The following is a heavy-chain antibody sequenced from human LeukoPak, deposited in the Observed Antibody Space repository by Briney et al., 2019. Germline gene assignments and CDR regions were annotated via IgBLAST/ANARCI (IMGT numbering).Heavy chain of an antibody. D-gene: IGHD3-3*02. CDR1: GYTFSDFY. CDR2: ITPKSGDT. Sequence: ASVKVSCKASGYTFSDFYIHWVRQAPGQGLEYVGWITPKSGDTYSPQRFQGRVAMTRDASISTAYMELSSLRSGDTAVYFCARVRLADERAWAYWGQGTLVTVSS. J-gene: IGHJ4*02. CDR3: ARVRLADERAWAY. V-gene: IGHV1-2*02.